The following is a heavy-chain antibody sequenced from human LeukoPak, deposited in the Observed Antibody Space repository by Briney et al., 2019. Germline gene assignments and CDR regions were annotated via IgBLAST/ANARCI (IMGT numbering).Heavy chain of an antibody. J-gene: IGHJ4*02. D-gene: IGHD4-17*01. CDR1: GFTFSSSW. Sequence: GGSLRLSCAASGFTFSSSWMHWVRHAPGKGLVWVSRLSPDGINTIYADSVKGRFTISRDNAKNTLYLQMNSLTAEDTAVYFCATLTTGYWGQGTLVTVSS. V-gene: IGHV3-74*01. CDR2: LSPDGINT. CDR3: ATLTTGY.